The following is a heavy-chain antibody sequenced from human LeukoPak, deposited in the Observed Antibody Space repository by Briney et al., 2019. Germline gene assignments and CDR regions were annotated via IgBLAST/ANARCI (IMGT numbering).Heavy chain of an antibody. D-gene: IGHD6-13*01. CDR1: GGTISSGDYY. Sequence: PSETLSLTCTVSGGTISSGDYYWSWIRQPPGKGLEWIGYIYYSGSTNYNPSLKSRVTISVDTSKNQFSLKLSSVTAADTAVYYCASLTRAIYSSSWYMDVWGKGTTVTVSS. CDR2: IYYSGST. V-gene: IGHV4-61*08. CDR3: ASLTRAIYSSSWYMDV. J-gene: IGHJ6*03.